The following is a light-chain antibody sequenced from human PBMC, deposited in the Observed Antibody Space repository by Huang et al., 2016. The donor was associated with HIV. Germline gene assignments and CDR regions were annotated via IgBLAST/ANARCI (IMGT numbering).Light chain of an antibody. Sequence: EIVLTQSPATLSLSPGDSATLSCRASQSIGTYLAWYQQKSGQAPRLLIYAVSNRAAGVPARFSGSGAETDFTLTIASLDPDDFAIYHCQQRSKWPLTFGGGTKVEMK. V-gene: IGKV3-11*01. CDR2: AVS. CDR1: QSIGTY. J-gene: IGKJ4*01. CDR3: QQRSKWPLT.